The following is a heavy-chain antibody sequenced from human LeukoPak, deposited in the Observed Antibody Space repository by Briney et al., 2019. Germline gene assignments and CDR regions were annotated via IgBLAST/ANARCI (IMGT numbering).Heavy chain of an antibody. CDR1: GFTFSSYS. J-gene: IGHJ4*02. Sequence: GGSLRLSCAASGFTFSSYSMNWVRQAQGKGLEWVSSISSSSSYIYYADSVKGRFTISRDNAKNSLYLQMNSLRAEDTAVYYCARDDPQGYYFDYWGQGTLVTVSS. CDR3: ARDDPQGYYFDY. CDR2: ISSSSSYI. V-gene: IGHV3-21*01.